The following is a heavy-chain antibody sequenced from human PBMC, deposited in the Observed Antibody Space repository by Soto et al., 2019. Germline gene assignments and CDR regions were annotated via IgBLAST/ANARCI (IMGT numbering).Heavy chain of an antibody. Sequence: PGGSLRLSCAASGFTFSSYAMHWVRQAPGKGLEWVAVISYDGGNKHYADSVQGRFTISRDNSKNTLYLQMNSLRAEDTAVYYCAKDTYYFDSSGYYVFDSWGQGTLVTVSS. V-gene: IGHV3-30*04. D-gene: IGHD3-22*01. CDR3: AKDTYYFDSSGYYVFDS. CDR2: ISYDGGNK. J-gene: IGHJ4*02. CDR1: GFTFSSYA.